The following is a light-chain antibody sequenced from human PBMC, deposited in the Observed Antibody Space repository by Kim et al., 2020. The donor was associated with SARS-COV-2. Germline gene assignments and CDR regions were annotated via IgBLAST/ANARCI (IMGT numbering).Light chain of an antibody. CDR2: RAS. J-gene: IGKJ2*01. Sequence: LCVSVGARVTITCRASQRIDTSLAWFQQRSGKAPKVLIYRASNLESGVPSRFSGSGSGTEFNLTISSLQPDDFATYYCQQYYRYSSFGQGTKLEIK. V-gene: IGKV1-5*03. CDR3: QQYYRYSS. CDR1: QRIDTS.